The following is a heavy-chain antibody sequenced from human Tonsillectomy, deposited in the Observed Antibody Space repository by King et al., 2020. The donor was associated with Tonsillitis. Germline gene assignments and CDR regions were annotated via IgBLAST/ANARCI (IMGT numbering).Heavy chain of an antibody. Sequence: VQLVESGAEVKKPGASVKVSCKASGYTFIGYYLHWVRQAPGQGLEWMGWINLNSGGTNYAQKFQGRVTLTRETSISTAYMEVTRLRSDDTAVYYCAREAEDFWSGYYIAYWGQGTLITVSS. V-gene: IGHV1-2*02. J-gene: IGHJ4*02. CDR2: INLNSGGT. CDR3: AREAEDFWSGYYIAY. CDR1: GYTFIGYY. D-gene: IGHD3-3*01.